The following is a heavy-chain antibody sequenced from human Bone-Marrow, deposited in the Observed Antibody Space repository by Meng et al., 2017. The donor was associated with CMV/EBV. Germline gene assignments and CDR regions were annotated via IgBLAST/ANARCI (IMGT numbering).Heavy chain of an antibody. CDR3: AKDPYCSSTSCYANDAFDI. V-gene: IGHV3-48*03. J-gene: IGHJ3*02. CDR2: ISSSGSTI. D-gene: IGHD2-2*01. Sequence: GGSLRLSCAASGFTFSSYEMNWVRQAPGKGLEWVSYISSSGSTIYYADSVKGRFTISRDNARNSLYLQLNSLRAEDTAVYYCAKDPYCSSTSCYANDAFDIWGQGTMVTVSS. CDR1: GFTFSSYE.